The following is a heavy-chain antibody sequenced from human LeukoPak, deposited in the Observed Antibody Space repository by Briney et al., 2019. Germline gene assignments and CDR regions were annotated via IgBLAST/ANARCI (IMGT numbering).Heavy chain of an antibody. D-gene: IGHD5-12*01. CDR1: GFTFSSYW. CDR3: ARASALATPPFAY. J-gene: IGHJ4*02. V-gene: IGHV3-74*01. Sequence: EGSLRLSCAASGFTFSSYWMHWVRQAPGKGLVWVSRINIDGSTSNYADSVKGRFTVSRDNAKNAVYLQMNSLRVEDTAVYYCARASALATPPFAYWGQGTLVTVSS. CDR2: INIDGSTS.